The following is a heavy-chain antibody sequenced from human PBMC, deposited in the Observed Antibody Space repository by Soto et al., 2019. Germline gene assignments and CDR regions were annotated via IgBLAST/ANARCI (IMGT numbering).Heavy chain of an antibody. V-gene: IGHV1-69*01. D-gene: IGHD2-8*02. CDR2: IIPLFDAA. CDR1: GGSINDYA. CDR3: ARAWGRTGDGPNKCGFDI. J-gene: IGHJ3*02. Sequence: QMQLVQSEAEVKKPGSSVKVSCTSFGGSINDYAINWLRQAPGQGLEWMGGIIPLFDAADYAQKIQGRVTISADASTNSAYMELSRLTSEDTAVYYCARAWGRTGDGPNKCGFDIWGQGTMVTVSS.